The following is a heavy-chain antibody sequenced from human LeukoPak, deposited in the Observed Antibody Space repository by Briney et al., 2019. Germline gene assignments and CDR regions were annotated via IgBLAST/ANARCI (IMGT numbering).Heavy chain of an antibody. J-gene: IGHJ4*02. CDR1: GFTFISYS. CDR3: AREQKSGWYDPEGYFDY. CDR2: ISSSSSDI. Sequence: PGGSLRLSCAASGFTFISYSMNWVRQAPGKGVEWVSSISSSSSDIYNADSVKGRFTISRDNAKNSLSLQMNSLRAEDTAVYYCAREQKSGWYDPEGYFDYWGQGTLVTVSS. D-gene: IGHD6-19*01. V-gene: IGHV3-21*01.